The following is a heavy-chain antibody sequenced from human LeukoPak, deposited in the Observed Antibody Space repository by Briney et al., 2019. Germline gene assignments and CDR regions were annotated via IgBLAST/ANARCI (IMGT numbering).Heavy chain of an antibody. D-gene: IGHD3-10*01. CDR3: AREVYFTMVRGPFDY. J-gene: IGHJ4*02. CDR2: IIPILGIA. Sequence: LVKVSCTPSGGTFTTYAISWVRQAPGQGLEWMGRIIPILGIANYAQKFQGRVTITADKSTSTAYMELSSLRSEDTAVYYCAREVYFTMVRGPFDYWGQGTLVTVSS. CDR1: GGTFTTYA. V-gene: IGHV1-69*04.